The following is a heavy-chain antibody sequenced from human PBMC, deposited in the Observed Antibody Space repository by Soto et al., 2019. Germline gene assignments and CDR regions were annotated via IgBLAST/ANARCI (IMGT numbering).Heavy chain of an antibody. CDR2: INAGNGNT. CDR1: GYTFTSYA. V-gene: IGHV1-3*01. D-gene: IGHD6-13*01. CDR3: ARAQTIAAAVGNWFDP. Sequence: ASVKVSFTASGYTFTSYAMHWVRQAPGQRLEWMGWINAGNGNTKYSQKFQGRVTITRDTSASTAYMELSSLRSEDTAVYYCARAQTIAAAVGNWFDPWGQGTLVTVSS. J-gene: IGHJ5*02.